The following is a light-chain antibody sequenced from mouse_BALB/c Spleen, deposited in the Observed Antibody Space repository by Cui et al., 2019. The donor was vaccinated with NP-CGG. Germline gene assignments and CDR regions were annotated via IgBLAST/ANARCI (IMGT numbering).Light chain of an antibody. V-gene: IGLV1*01. J-gene: IGLJ1*01. CDR1: TGAVTTSNY. Sequence: QAVLTQESAPTTSPGETVTLTCRSSTGAVTTSNYANWVQEKPDHLFTGLIGGTNNRAPGVPARFSGSLIGDKAALTITGAQTEDEAIYFCALWYSNHWVFGGGTKLIVL. CDR2: GTN. CDR3: ALWYSNHWV.